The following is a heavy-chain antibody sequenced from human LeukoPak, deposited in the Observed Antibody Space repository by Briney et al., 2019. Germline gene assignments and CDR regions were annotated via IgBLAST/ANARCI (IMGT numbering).Heavy chain of an antibody. CDR1: GFTFSSYA. J-gene: IGHJ4*02. D-gene: IGHD6-19*01. V-gene: IGHV3-30-3*01. Sequence: SGGSLRPSCAASGFTFSSYAMHWVRQAPGKGLEWVAVISYDGSNKYYADSVKGRFTISRDNSKNTLYLQMNSLRAEDTAVYYCASLSGYSSYWGQGTLVTVSS. CDR2: ISYDGSNK. CDR3: ASLSGYSSY.